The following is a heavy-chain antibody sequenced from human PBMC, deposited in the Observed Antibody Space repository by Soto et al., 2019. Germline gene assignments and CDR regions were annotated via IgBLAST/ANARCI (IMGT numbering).Heavy chain of an antibody. J-gene: IGHJ4*02. CDR2: ISGYNSNT. D-gene: IGHD3-16*02. CDR3: ARDRRNYIWGSFRQNFDY. CDR1: GYTFPSYG. Sequence: ASVKVSCKASGYTFPSYGVTWVRQAPGQGLEWMGWISGYNSNTKYAQKVQGRVTMTTDTSTSTAYMELRSLRSDDTAVYYCARDRRNYIWGSFRQNFDYWGQGTLVTVSS. V-gene: IGHV1-18*01.